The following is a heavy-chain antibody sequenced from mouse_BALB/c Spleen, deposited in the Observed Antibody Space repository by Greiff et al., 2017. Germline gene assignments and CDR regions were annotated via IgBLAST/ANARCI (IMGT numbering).Heavy chain of an antibody. CDR1: GFTFSSYT. CDR2: ISNGGGST. Sequence: EVQLVESGGGLVQPGGSLKLSCAASGFTFSSYTMSWVRQTPEKRLEWVAYISNGGGSTYYPDTVKGRFTISRDNAKNTLYLQMSSLKSEDTAMYYCARRSTKDWYFDVWGAGTTVTVSS. CDR3: ARRSTKDWYFDV. V-gene: IGHV5-12-2*01. D-gene: IGHD2-1*01. J-gene: IGHJ1*01.